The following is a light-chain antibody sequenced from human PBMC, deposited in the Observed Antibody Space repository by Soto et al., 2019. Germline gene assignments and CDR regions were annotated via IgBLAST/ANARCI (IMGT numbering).Light chain of an antibody. J-gene: IGLJ3*02. CDR1: SSNIGTNY. Sequence: QSVLTKPPSASGTPGQRVTMSCSGRSSNIGTNYVYWYQQLPGTAPKLLIYRNNQRPSGVPDRFSGSKSGTSASLAISGLRSEDEADYYCAAWDDSLSGVVFGGGTKLTVL. V-gene: IGLV1-47*01. CDR3: AAWDDSLSGVV. CDR2: RNN.